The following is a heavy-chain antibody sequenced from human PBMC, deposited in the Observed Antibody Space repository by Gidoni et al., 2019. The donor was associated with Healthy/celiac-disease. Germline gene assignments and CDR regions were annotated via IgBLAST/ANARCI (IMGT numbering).Heavy chain of an antibody. D-gene: IGHD5-18*01. J-gene: IGHJ4*02. Sequence: EVQLVESGGGLVKPGGSLRLSCAASGFTFSSYSMTWVRQAPGKGLECVSSISSSSSYIYYADSVKGRFTISRDNAKNSLYLQMNSLRAEDTAVYYCARDVGRGYSYGHPLLIRASDYWGQGTLVTVSS. CDR1: GFTFSSYS. CDR3: ARDVGRGYSYGHPLLIRASDY. V-gene: IGHV3-21*01. CDR2: ISSSSSYI.